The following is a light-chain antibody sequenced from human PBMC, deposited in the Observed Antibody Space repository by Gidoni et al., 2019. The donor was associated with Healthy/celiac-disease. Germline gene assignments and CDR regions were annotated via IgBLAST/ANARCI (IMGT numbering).Light chain of an antibody. J-gene: IGKJ1*01. V-gene: IGKV3-15*01. CDR1: QSVSSN. Sequence: EIVMPQSPATLSVSPGERATLSCRASQSVSSNLAWYQQKPGQAPRLLIYGASTRATGIPARFSGSGSGTEFTLTISSLQSEDFAVYYCQQYNNWPRTFXQXTKVXIK. CDR3: QQYNNWPRT. CDR2: GAS.